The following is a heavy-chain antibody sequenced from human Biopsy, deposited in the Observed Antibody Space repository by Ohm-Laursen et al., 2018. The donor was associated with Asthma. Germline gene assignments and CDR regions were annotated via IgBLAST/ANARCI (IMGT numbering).Heavy chain of an antibody. Sequence: SLRLSCAASGFTFDDHAMHWVRRAPGKGLEWVAVGGSYYDGGLKYYADSVNGRFTVSRDDSKNTLYLQMNSLRPDDTAVYYCARDVMEWYLPAFDFWGQGTLVTVSS. CDR2: GGSYYDGGLK. D-gene: IGHD3-3*01. CDR3: ARDVMEWYLPAFDF. CDR1: GFTFDDHA. V-gene: IGHV3-30-3*01. J-gene: IGHJ4*02.